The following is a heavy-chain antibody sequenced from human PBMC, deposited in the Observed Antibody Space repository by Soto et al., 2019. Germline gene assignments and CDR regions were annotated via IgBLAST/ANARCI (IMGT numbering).Heavy chain of an antibody. CDR3: ARHVNPWAQGAFDI. CDR1: RGSLNSSSYS. CDR2: IYYSGST. V-gene: IGHV4-39*01. D-gene: IGHD7-27*01. Sequence: SLTCTVSRGSLNSSSYSWGWIRQPPGKGLEWIVSIYYSGSTYYNPSLKSRVTISVDTSKNQFSLKLSSVTAADTAVYYCARHVNPWAQGAFDIWGQGTMVTVSS. J-gene: IGHJ3*02.